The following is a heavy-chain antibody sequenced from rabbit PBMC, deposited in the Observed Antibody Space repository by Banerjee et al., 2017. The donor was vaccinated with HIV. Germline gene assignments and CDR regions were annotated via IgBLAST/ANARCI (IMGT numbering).Heavy chain of an antibody. V-gene: IGHV1S47*01. CDR3: VRGGAGYAVYGYATHYFNL. J-gene: IGHJ4*01. CDR2: IDPVFGST. D-gene: IGHD6-1*01. CDR1: GFDFSSYG. Sequence: QEQLVESGGGLVQPGGSLKLSCKASGFDFSSYGVNWVRQAPGKGLEWIEYIDPVFGSTYSAGCVNGQYTTPSHNAQNTLYLQLNSLTATDTATYFCVRGGAGYAVYGYATHYFNLWGPGTLVTVS.